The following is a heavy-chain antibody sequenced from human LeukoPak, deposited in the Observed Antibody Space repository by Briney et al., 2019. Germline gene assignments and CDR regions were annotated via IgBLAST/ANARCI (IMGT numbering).Heavy chain of an antibody. J-gene: IGHJ4*02. CDR2: IYTSGSI. V-gene: IGHV4-4*09. CDR3: ARHRLLFGAPPDS. CDR1: GASISSYY. Sequence: SETLSLTCTVSGASISSYYWSWIRQPPGKGLEWIGYIYTSGSINYNPSLKSRVTISADTSKKQFSLRLSSVTAAGTAVYFCARHRLLFGAPPDSWGQGTLVTVSS. D-gene: IGHD2-21*01.